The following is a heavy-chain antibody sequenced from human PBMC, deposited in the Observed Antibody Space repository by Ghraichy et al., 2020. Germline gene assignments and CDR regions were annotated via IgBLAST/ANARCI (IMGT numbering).Heavy chain of an antibody. CDR3: ARAGGSGYYLDY. J-gene: IGHJ4*02. D-gene: IGHD3-22*01. CDR1: GGSISSYY. V-gene: IGHV4-59*01. CDR2: IYYSGST. Sequence: SETLSLTCTVSGGSISSYYWSWIRQPPGKGLEWIGYIYYSGSTNYNPSLKSRVTISVDTSKNQFSLKLSSVTAADTAVYYCARAGGSGYYLDYWGQGTLVTVSS.